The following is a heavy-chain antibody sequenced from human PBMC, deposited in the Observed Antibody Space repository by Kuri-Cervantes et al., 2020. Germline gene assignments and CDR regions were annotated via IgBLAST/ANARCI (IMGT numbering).Heavy chain of an antibody. D-gene: IGHD3-10*01. V-gene: IGHV3-74*01. Sequence: GESLKISCAGSGITSDDYVMHWVRQAPGKGLVWVSRINSDGSTTGYADSVKGRFTVSRDNAKNTLYLQMNSLRAEDTAVYYCVRGRDTYYYGSGGEFDPWGQGSLVTVSS. CDR1: GITSDDYV. J-gene: IGHJ5*02. CDR3: VRGRDTYYYGSGGEFDP. CDR2: INSDGSTT.